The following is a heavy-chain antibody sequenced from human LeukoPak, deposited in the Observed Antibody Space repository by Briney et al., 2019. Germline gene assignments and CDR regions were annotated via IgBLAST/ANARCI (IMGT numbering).Heavy chain of an antibody. CDR2: IYYSGST. CDR1: GGSISSSSYY. CDR3: ARGYSSGWYVRYYFDY. V-gene: IGHV4-39*07. D-gene: IGHD6-19*01. Sequence: PSETLSLTCTVSGGSISSSSYYWGWIRQPPGKGLEWIGSIYYSGSTYYNPSLKSRVTISVDTSKNQFSLKLSSVTAADTAVYYCARGYSSGWYVRYYFDYWGQGTLVTVSS. J-gene: IGHJ4*02.